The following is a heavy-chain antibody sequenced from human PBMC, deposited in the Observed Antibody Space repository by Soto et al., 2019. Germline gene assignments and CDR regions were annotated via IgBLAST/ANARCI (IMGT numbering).Heavy chain of an antibody. CDR3: ARDDIPGRAVAIYGMDV. J-gene: IGHJ6*02. CDR1: GFTFSSYW. CDR2: IKQDGSEK. D-gene: IGHD6-19*01. Sequence: EVQLVESGGGLVQPGGSLRLSCAASGFTFSSYWMSWVRQAPGKGLEWVANIKQDGSEKYYADPVKGRFTISRDNSKNTLYLQINSLRAEDTAVYYCARDDIPGRAVAIYGMDVWGQGTTVTVSS. V-gene: IGHV3-7*01.